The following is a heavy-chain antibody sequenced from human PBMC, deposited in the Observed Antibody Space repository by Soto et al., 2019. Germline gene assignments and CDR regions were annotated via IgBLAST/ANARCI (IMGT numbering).Heavy chain of an antibody. V-gene: IGHV1-69*13. J-gene: IGHJ6*02. Sequence: ASVKVSCKASGGTFSSYAISWVRQAPGQGLEWMGGIIPIFGTANYAQKFQVRVKITADESTSTAYIQLSSLRAEDTAGYYCARGSGSGSYYGMDVWGQGTTVTVSS. CDR1: GGTFSSYA. CDR2: IIPIFGTA. D-gene: IGHD3-10*01. CDR3: ARGSGSGSYYGMDV.